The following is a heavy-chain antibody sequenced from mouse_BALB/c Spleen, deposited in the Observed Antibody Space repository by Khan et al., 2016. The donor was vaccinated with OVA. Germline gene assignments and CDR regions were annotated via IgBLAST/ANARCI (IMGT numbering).Heavy chain of an antibody. CDR1: GYSFTLYY. CDR2: VNPNNGGT. Sequence: VQLKESGPDLVKPGASVNISCKASGYSFTLYYMHWVRQSHGKSLECIGRVNPNNGGTSYNQKFNGKARLTVDKSATTAYMELRSLTSEDAAVYYCVRGYDFFGYWGQGTLVTVSA. D-gene: IGHD2-14*01. J-gene: IGHJ3*01. CDR3: VRGYDFFGY. V-gene: IGHV1-18*01.